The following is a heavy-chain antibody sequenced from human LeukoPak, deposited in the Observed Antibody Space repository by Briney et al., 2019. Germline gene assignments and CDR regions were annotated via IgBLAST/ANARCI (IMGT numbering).Heavy chain of an antibody. J-gene: IGHJ5*02. V-gene: IGHV6-1*01. CDR2: TYYRSKWDN. CDR1: ADSVSSNSAA. D-gene: IGHD2-15*01. Sequence: SQTLSLTCAISADSVSSNSAAWNWIRQSPSRGLEWLGRTYYRSKWDNDYAVSVKSRITINPDTSKNQFTLHLNSVTPEDTAVYYCARDTGVRGSFGWFDPWGQGTLVTVSS. CDR3: ARDTGVRGSFGWFDP.